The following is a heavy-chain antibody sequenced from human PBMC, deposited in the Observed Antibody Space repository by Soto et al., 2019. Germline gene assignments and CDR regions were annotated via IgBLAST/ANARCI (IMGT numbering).Heavy chain of an antibody. Sequence: QVQLVESVGRVVQSGGSLRLSCAASGFMFSRYAIHWVRQAPGKGLEWVAVISKDGSVKYYIDSVRGRFTISRDKSKNTVYLEMNNMRDDDTAVFYCVRSRSGAVPDSFGYWGQGTLVTVSS. CDR2: ISKDGSVK. CDR1: GFMFSRYA. J-gene: IGHJ4*02. CDR3: VRSRSGAVPDSFGY. V-gene: IGHV3-30-3*01. D-gene: IGHD3-3*01.